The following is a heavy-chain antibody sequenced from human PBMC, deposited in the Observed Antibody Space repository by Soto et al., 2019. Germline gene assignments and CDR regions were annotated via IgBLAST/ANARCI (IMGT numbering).Heavy chain of an antibody. V-gene: IGHV4-31*03. D-gene: IGHD1-7*01. Sequence: QVQLQESGPGLVKPSQTLSLTRTVSGGSISSGGYYWSWIRQHPGKGLEWIGYIYYSGSTYYNPSLKSRVTISVDTSKNQFSLKLSSVTAADTAVYYCARAAYNWNYGSSWFDPWGQGTLVTVSS. CDR2: IYYSGST. J-gene: IGHJ5*02. CDR1: GGSISSGGYY. CDR3: ARAAYNWNYGSSWFDP.